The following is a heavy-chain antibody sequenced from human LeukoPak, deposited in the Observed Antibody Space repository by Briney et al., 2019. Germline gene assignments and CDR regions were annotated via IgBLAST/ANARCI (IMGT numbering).Heavy chain of an antibody. D-gene: IGHD2-15*01. Sequence: GGSLRLSCAASGFTVITNDMTWVRQAPGKGLEWVSVLYSDGNTKYADSVQGRFTISRDNSKNTLYLQMNSLRAEDTAVYYCAKVFRVVVAATGDFDYWGQGTLVTVSS. V-gene: IGHV3-53*01. J-gene: IGHJ4*02. CDR2: LYSDGNT. CDR3: AKVFRVVVAATGDFDY. CDR1: GFTVITND.